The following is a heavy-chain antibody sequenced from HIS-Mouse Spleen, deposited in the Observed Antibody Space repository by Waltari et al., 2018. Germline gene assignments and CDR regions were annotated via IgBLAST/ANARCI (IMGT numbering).Heavy chain of an antibody. D-gene: IGHD6-13*01. CDR3: ARESPAAAGLGRYFDY. V-gene: IGHV4-39*07. CDR2: IYYSGST. CDR1: GGSIRSSSYY. J-gene: IGHJ4*02. Sequence: QLQLQESGPGLVKPSETLSLTCTVSGGSIRSSSYYWGWIRQPPGKGLEWIGSIYYSGSTYYNPSLKSRVTISVDTSKNQFSLKLSSVTAADTAVYYCARESPAAAGLGRYFDYWGQGTLVTVSS.